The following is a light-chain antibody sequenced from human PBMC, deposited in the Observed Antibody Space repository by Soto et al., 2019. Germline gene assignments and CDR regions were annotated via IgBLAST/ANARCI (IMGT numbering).Light chain of an antibody. Sequence: QSALTQPPSASGSPGQSVTISCTGTSSDVGVYNYVSWYQQHPGKAPKLMIYEVSKRPSGVPDRFSGSKSGNTASLTVSGLQAEDEADYACSLFARNNHLVVVGGTQLTVL. CDR1: SSDVGVYNY. CDR3: SLFARNNHLV. J-gene: IGLJ2*01. V-gene: IGLV2-8*01. CDR2: EVS.